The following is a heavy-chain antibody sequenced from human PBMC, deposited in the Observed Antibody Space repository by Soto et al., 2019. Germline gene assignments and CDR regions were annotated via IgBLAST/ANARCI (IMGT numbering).Heavy chain of an antibody. V-gene: IGHV4-39*01. Sequence: ASETLSLTCTVSGGSISDSSYFWDWIRQPPGKGLEWIGNIYYSGSTYYNLSLKSRVTMSVDTSKNQFSLKLSSVTAADTAVYYCARRGVSSYYSNYWGLGTLVTVSS. J-gene: IGHJ4*02. CDR2: IYYSGST. D-gene: IGHD2-15*01. CDR3: ARRGVSSYYSNY. CDR1: GGSISDSSYF.